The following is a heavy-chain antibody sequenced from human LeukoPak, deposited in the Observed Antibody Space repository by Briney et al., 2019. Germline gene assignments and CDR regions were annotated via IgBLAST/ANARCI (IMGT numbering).Heavy chain of an antibody. J-gene: IGHJ4*02. V-gene: IGHV1-69*06. CDR1: GGTFSSYA. Sequence: SVKVSCKASGGTFSSYAISWVRQAPGQGLEWMGRIIPIFGTANYAQKFQGRVTITADKSTSTAYMELSSLGSEDTAVYYCAQSGIAAARDYWGQGTLVTVSS. D-gene: IGHD6-13*01. CDR3: AQSGIAAARDY. CDR2: IIPIFGTA.